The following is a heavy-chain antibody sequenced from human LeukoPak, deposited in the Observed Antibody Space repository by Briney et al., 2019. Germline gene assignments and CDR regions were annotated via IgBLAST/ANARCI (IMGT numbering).Heavy chain of an antibody. CDR2: INPNSGGT. J-gene: IGHJ4*02. CDR3: ARDFSSGVPLDY. V-gene: IGHV1-2*02. Sequence: AASVKVSCKTSGYTFTGYYIHWVRQAPGQGLEWMGWINPNSGGTNYAQKFQGRVTMTRDTSISTAYMELSRLRSDDTAVYYCARDFSSGVPLDYWGQGTLVTVSS. D-gene: IGHD6-25*01. CDR1: GYTFTGYY.